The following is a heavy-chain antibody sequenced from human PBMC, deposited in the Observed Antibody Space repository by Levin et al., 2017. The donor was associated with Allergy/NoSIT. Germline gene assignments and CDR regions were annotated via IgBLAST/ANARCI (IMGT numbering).Heavy chain of an antibody. V-gene: IGHV5-10-1*01. CDR2: IDPSDSYT. CDR1: GYSFTSYW. Sequence: GGSLRLSCKGSGYSFTSYWITWVRQMPGKGLEWMGRIDPSDSYTNYRPSFQGHVTIAADMSISTAYLQWSSLKASDTAMYYCARLNTYNSGFLSGMDVWGQGTTVTVSS. J-gene: IGHJ6*02. CDR3: ARLNTYNSGFLSGMDV. D-gene: IGHD6-19*01.